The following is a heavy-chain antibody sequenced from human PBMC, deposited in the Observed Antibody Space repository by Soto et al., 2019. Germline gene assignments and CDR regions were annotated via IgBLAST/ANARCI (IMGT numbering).Heavy chain of an antibody. CDR3: ASLDASGRMLDS. J-gene: IGHJ4*02. V-gene: IGHV4-39*01. D-gene: IGHD3-10*01. Sequence: QLQLQESGPGLVKPSETLSLTCTVSGGSISSSSHYWGWIRQPPGKGLEWIANIYYSGSTYYNPSLKSRVNISEDTFKNQFSLKVNSVTAADTALYYCASLDASGRMLDSWGQGTLVTVSS. CDR1: GGSISSSSHY. CDR2: IYYSGST.